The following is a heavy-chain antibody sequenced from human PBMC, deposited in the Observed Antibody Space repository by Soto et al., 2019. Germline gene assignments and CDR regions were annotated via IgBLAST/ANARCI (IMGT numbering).Heavy chain of an antibody. V-gene: IGHV3-48*02. Sequence: GGSLRLSCAASGFTFTRYSMNWVRQAPGKGLEWVSYISSSSSTIYYADSVKGRFTISRDNAKNSLYLQMNSLRDEDTAVYYCARLGIWFGDRAVRYYGMDVWGQGTTVTVSS. CDR1: GFTFTRYS. D-gene: IGHD3-10*01. J-gene: IGHJ6*02. CDR3: ARLGIWFGDRAVRYYGMDV. CDR2: ISSSSSTI.